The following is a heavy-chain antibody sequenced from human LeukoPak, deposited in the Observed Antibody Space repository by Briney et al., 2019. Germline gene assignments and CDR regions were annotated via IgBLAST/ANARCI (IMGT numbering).Heavy chain of an antibody. CDR1: GGTFSSYA. CDR3: ARDWYCSGGSCYSFGVIGAFDI. J-gene: IGHJ3*02. CDR2: IIPILGIA. V-gene: IGHV1-69*04. D-gene: IGHD2-15*01. Sequence: EASVKVSCKASGGTFSSYAISWVRQAPGQGLEWMGRIIPILGIANYAQEFQGRVTITADKSTSTAYMELSSLRSEDTAVYYCARDWYCSGGSCYSFGVIGAFDIWGQGTMVTVSS.